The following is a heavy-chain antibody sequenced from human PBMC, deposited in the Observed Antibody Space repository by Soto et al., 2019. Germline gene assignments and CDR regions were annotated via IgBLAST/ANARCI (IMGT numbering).Heavy chain of an antibody. CDR1: GFTFSSNA. V-gene: IGHV3-23*01. Sequence: EVQLLASGGGLVQPGGSLRLSCAASGFTFSSNAISWVRQAPGKGLEWVSTSGSGGGTYYADSVKGRFTISRDNSRSTLYLQMDSLRAEDSALYYCAKIVVVVPRISWYFDLWGRGTLVTVSS. J-gene: IGHJ2*01. CDR2: SGSGGGT. CDR3: AKIVVVVPRISWYFDL. D-gene: IGHD2-15*01.